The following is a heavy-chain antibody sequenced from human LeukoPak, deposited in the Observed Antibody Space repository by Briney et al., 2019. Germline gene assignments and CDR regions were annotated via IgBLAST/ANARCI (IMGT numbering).Heavy chain of an antibody. CDR2: ISGSDGST. Sequence: GGSLRLSCEASGFTFSSDGMHWVRQAPGKGLEWVSGISGSDGSTNYVDSVKGRFTISRENSKNTLYLQMNSLRAEDAAVYYCAKDSAKKYDDYWGQGTLVTVSS. D-gene: IGHD2/OR15-2a*01. J-gene: IGHJ4*02. CDR3: AKDSAKKYDDY. CDR1: GFTFSSDG. V-gene: IGHV3-23*01.